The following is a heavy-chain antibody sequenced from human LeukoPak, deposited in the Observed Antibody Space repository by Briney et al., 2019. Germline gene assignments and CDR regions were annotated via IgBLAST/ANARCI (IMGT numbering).Heavy chain of an antibody. CDR3: ARHHVDTVMALPDY. J-gene: IGHJ4*02. Sequence: GESLKISCKGSGYSFTNYWINWVRQMPGKGLEWMGRIDPSDSYTNYSPSFQGHVTISVDKSISTAYLQWSSLKASDTAMYYCARHHVDTVMALPDYWGQGTLVTVSS. V-gene: IGHV5-10-1*01. CDR2: IDPSDSYT. CDR1: GYSFTNYW. D-gene: IGHD5-18*01.